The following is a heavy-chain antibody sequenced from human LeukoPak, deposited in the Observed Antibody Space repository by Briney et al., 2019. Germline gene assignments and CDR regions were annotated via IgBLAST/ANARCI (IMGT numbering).Heavy chain of an antibody. CDR1: GFTFSRYA. CDR2: ISTGGDNT. J-gene: IGHJ4*02. D-gene: IGHD3-16*01. V-gene: IGHV3-21*01. Sequence: GGSLRLSCAASGFTFSRYAMNWVRQAPEKGLEWVSYISTGGDNTFYADSLKGRFTVSRDNAKNSLHLQMNSLRAEDTAVYYCATGRYTYGFWGQGTLVTVSS. CDR3: ATGRYTYGF.